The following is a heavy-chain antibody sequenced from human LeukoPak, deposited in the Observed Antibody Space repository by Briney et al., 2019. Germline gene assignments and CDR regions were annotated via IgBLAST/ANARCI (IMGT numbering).Heavy chain of an antibody. V-gene: IGHV4-4*07. CDR1: GGAIISYY. D-gene: IGHD3-22*01. J-gene: IGHJ6*03. CDR3: ARLKFYDSTGYSPGYYMDV. CDR2: IYPTGNT. Sequence: SETLSLTCSVSGGAIISYYWSWIRQPAGKGPEWIGRIYPTGNTDYNPSLKTRVTMSTDLSKRQFSLRLRSVAAADTAVYYCARLKFYDSTGYSPGYYMDVWGKGTAVTVSS.